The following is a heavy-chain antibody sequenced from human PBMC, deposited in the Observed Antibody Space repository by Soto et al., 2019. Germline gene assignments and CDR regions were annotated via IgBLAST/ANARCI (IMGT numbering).Heavy chain of an antibody. CDR2: ISGSGGST. Sequence: EVQLLESGGGLVQPGGSLRLSCAASGFTFSSYAMSWVRQAPGKGLEWVSAISGSGGSTYYADSVKGRFTISRDNSKNTLDLQMSSLRAEDTAVYYCAKDSPEYQLRFNWFDPWGQGTLVTVSS. CDR1: GFTFSSYA. CDR3: AKDSPEYQLRFNWFDP. V-gene: IGHV3-23*01. D-gene: IGHD2-2*01. J-gene: IGHJ5*02.